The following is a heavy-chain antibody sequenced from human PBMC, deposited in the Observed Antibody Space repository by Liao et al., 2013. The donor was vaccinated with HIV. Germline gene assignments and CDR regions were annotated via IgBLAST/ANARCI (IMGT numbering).Heavy chain of an antibody. Sequence: QVQLQESGPGLVKPSQTLSLTCTVSGDSISSGSDYWSWIRQSAGKGLEWIGRIYSSGTTNYNPSLKSRVTMSVDTSKNQFSLNLTSVTAADTAVYYCARGRYYYDTINEYFHHWGQGTQVTVSS. CDR1: GDSISSGSDY. V-gene: IGHV4-61*02. CDR2: IYSSGTT. CDR3: ARGRYYYDTINEYFHH. D-gene: IGHD3-22*01. J-gene: IGHJ1*01.